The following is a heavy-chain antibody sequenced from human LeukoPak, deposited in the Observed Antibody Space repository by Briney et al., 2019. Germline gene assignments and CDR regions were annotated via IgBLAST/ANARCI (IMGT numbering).Heavy chain of an antibody. CDR2: IYYSGST. CDR3: ARSPGYSSSPSGMGAFDI. D-gene: IGHD6-13*01. CDR1: GGSISSYY. V-gene: IGHV4-59*01. J-gene: IGHJ3*02. Sequence: SETLSLTCTVSGGSISSYYWSWIRQPPGKGLEWIGYIYYSGSTNYNPSLKSRVTISVDTSKNQFSLKLSSVTAADTAVYYCARSPGYSSSPSGMGAFDIWGQGTMVTVSS.